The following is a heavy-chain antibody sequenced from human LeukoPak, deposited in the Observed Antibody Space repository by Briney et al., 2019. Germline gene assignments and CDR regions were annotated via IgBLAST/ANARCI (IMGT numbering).Heavy chain of an antibody. V-gene: IGHV3-74*01. CDR3: VRGGPSTWS. Sequence: GGSLRLSCVASGFTFSSYWMHWVRQDPRKGLVWVSRINGDGRNINYADSVRGRFTISRDDAKNMLFLQMNSLRAEDTAVYYCVRGGPSTWSWGQGTLVTVSS. CDR1: GFTFSSYW. D-gene: IGHD2-15*01. J-gene: IGHJ5*02. CDR2: INGDGRNI.